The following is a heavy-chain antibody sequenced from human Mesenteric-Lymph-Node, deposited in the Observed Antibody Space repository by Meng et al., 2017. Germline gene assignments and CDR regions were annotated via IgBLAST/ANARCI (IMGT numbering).Heavy chain of an antibody. J-gene: IGHJ4*02. CDR2: IHYTGAT. Sequence: SETLSLTCTVSGGSISNHYWSWIRQPPGKGLEWIGYIHYTGATNYNPSLNSRVTISVDTSRNQISLKVRSVTAADTAVYYCARDKRGSGSYGSFDYWGQGTLVTGSS. CDR1: GGSISNHY. V-gene: IGHV4-59*11. CDR3: ARDKRGSGSYGSFDY. D-gene: IGHD1-26*01.